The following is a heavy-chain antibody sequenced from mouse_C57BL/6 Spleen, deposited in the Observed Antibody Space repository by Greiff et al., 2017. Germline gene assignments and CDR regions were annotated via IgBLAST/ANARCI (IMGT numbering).Heavy chain of an antibody. CDR2: ISDGGSYT. Sequence: DVHLVESGGGLVKPGGSLKLSCAASGFTFSSYAMSWVRQTPEKRLEWVATISDGGSYTYYPDNVKGRFTISRDNAKNNLYLQMSHLKSEDTAMYYCASSYGSSYYFDYWGQGTTLTVSS. V-gene: IGHV5-4*01. D-gene: IGHD1-1*01. J-gene: IGHJ2*01. CDR1: GFTFSSYA. CDR3: ASSYGSSYYFDY.